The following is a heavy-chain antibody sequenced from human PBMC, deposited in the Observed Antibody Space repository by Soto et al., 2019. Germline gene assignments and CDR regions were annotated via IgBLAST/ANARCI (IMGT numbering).Heavy chain of an antibody. V-gene: IGHV4-39*01. CDR2: TSYRGST. Sequence: QLQLQESGPGLVKPSETLSLTCTVSGASISSFDFFWGWVRQPPGEGLEWIGSTSYRGSTYYNPSLRSRVTMSLDTPKNQFSLKLSSVTAADTAVYYCARVPIYSNTWAAPHNFGYWGQGSLVTVSS. CDR3: ARVPIYSNTWAAPHNFGY. D-gene: IGHD6-13*01. CDR1: GASISSFDFF. J-gene: IGHJ4*02.